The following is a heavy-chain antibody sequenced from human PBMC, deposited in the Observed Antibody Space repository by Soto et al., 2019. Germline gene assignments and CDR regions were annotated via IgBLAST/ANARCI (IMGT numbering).Heavy chain of an antibody. D-gene: IGHD3-3*01. CDR2: ISGSDGKT. V-gene: IGHV3-23*01. Sequence: PGGSLRLSCAASGVSFGSYALSWVRQAPGKGLEWVSTISGSDGKTFYADSVKGRFSISRDTSQNTLYLQMNSLRADDTAIYYCARWSYLDYWGQGTRVTVPS. J-gene: IGHJ4*02. CDR1: GVSFGSYA. CDR3: ARWSYLDY.